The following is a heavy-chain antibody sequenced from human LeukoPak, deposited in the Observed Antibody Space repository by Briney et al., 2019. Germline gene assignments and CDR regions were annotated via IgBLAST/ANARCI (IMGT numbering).Heavy chain of an antibody. CDR3: ARSGSGTYFDS. V-gene: IGHV4-61*02. D-gene: IGHD1-26*01. CDR2: IYSGGNT. Sequence: SETLSLTCTVSGGSVSSASSYWSWVRQPAAKGLEWIGRIYSGGNTHYNPSLKSRVTMSIDASENQFSLKLSSVTAADTAVYFCARSGSGTYFDSWGQGTLATVSS. J-gene: IGHJ4*02. CDR1: GGSVSSASSY.